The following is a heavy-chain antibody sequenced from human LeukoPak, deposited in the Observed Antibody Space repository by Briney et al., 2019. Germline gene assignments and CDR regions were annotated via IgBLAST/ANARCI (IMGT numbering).Heavy chain of an antibody. J-gene: IGHJ4*02. Sequence: ASVKVSCKASGYTFTSYDVNWVRQATGLGLEWMGWVNPNSGHTGYAQKFQGRVTMTTNTSTSTAYMELSSLRSEDTAVYYCARGAPGSYCSGGSCPYFDYWGQGALVSVSS. V-gene: IGHV1-8*01. D-gene: IGHD2-15*01. CDR3: ARGAPGSYCSGGSCPYFDY. CDR2: VNPNSGHT. CDR1: GYTFTSYD.